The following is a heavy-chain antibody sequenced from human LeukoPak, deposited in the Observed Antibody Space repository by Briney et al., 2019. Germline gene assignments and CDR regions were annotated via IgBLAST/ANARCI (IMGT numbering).Heavy chain of an antibody. J-gene: IGHJ4*02. CDR3: TTDHNGGYSSGS. V-gene: IGHV3-15*01. CDR1: GFTVSSNY. D-gene: IGHD6-19*01. Sequence: PGGSLRLSCAASGFTVSSNYMSWVRQAPGKGLEWVGRIKSKTDGGTTDYAAPVKGRFTISRDDSKNTLYLQMNSLKTEDTAVYYCTTDHNGGYSSGSGDQGTLVTVSS. CDR2: IKSKTDGGTT.